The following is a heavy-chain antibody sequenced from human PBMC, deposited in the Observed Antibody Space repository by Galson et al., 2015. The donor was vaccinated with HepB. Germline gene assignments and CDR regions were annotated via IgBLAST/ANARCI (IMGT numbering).Heavy chain of an antibody. CDR3: ARHDYGDYVRGNGWYY. V-gene: IGHV1-18*04. D-gene: IGHD4-17*01. J-gene: IGHJ4*02. Sequence: QSGAEVKKPGASVKVSCKASGYTFTSYGISWVRQAPGQGLEWMGWISAYNGNANYAQKLQGRVTMTTDTSTSTAYMELRSLRSDDTAVYYCARHDYGDYVRGNGWYYWGQGTLVTVSS. CDR2: ISAYNGNA. CDR1: GYTFTSYG.